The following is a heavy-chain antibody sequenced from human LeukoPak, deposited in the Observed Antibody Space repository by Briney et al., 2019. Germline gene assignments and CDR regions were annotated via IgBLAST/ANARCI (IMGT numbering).Heavy chain of an antibody. Sequence: AGSLRLSCVASGFTFSKYWMTWVRQAPGKGLEWVANIRGDGSVKYLLDSVKGSFTISRDKVKNSLSLEMNNLRAEDTAVYYCSRDANYYDSSRHYFDAFDIWGQGTMVTVSS. J-gene: IGHJ3*02. V-gene: IGHV3-7*01. CDR3: SRDANYYDSSRHYFDAFDI. D-gene: IGHD3-22*01. CDR2: IRGDGSVK. CDR1: GFTFSKYW.